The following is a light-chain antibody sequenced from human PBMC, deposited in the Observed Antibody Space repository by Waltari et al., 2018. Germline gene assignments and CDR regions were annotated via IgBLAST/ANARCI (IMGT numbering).Light chain of an antibody. J-gene: IGKJ1*01. CDR2: TAS. CDR3: HQANSFPWT. V-gene: IGKV1-12*01. Sequence: DIQMTQSPSSVSASVGDRVTITCRASQGINNWLAWYQQKPGKAPKLLIFTASNLQSGVPSRFSGSGSGADFNLNISSLQPEDFATYYCHQANSFPWTFGQGTKVEIK. CDR1: QGINNW.